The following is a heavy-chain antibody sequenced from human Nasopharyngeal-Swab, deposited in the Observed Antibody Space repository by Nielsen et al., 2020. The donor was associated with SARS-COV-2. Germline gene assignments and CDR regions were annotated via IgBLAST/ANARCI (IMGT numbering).Heavy chain of an antibody. J-gene: IGHJ6*02. CDR2: FDPEDGET. Sequence: ASVKVSCKVSGYTLTELSMHRARQAPGKGLEWMGGFDPEDGETIYAQKFQGRVTMTEDTSTDTAYMELSSLRSEDTAVYYCRVVPAAMWYYYYGMDVRGQGTTVTVSS. V-gene: IGHV1-24*01. CDR1: GYTLTELS. D-gene: IGHD2-2*01. CDR3: RVVPAAMWYYYYGMDV.